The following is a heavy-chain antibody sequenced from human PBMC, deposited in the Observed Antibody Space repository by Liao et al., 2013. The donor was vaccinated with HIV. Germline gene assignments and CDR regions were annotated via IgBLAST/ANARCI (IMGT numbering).Heavy chain of an antibody. Sequence: QVQLQESGPGLVKPSQTLSLTCTVSGASISTGNYYWSWIRQPPGKGLEWIGYIYYSGATYYNPSLKSRVTISVDTSKNQFSLKLSSVTAADTAVYYCAREQYCSSTSCPYDYWGQGTLVTVSS. J-gene: IGHJ4*02. CDR3: AREQYCSSTSCPYDY. D-gene: IGHD2-2*01. CDR1: GASISTGNYY. CDR2: IYYSGAT. V-gene: IGHV4-30-4*08.